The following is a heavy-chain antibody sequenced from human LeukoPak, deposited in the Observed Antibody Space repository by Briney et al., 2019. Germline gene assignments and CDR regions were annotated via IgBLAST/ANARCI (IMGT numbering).Heavy chain of an antibody. CDR3: ARAGGDYDY. D-gene: IGHD4-17*01. J-gene: IGHJ4*02. V-gene: IGHV3-30-3*01. CDR1: GFTFSSYA. Sequence: GRSLRLSCAASGFTFSSYAMHWVRQAPGKGLEWVAVISYDGSNKYYADSVKGRFTISRDNSKNTLYLQMNSLRAEDTAVYYCARAGGDYDYWGQGTLVTVSS. CDR2: ISYDGSNK.